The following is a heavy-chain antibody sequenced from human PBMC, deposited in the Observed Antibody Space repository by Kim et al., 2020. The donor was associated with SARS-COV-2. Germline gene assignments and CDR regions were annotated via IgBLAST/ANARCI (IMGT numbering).Heavy chain of an antibody. CDR3: AKRGDANSATKYFDY. D-gene: IGHD1-1*01. V-gene: IGHV3-23*01. J-gene: IGHJ4*02. CDR2: IGSGGTTT. CDR1: GFTFTSYA. Sequence: GGSLRLSCAASGFTFTSYAMGWVRQAPGKGLEWVSVIGSGGTTTHYADSVKGRFTISRDNSKNTLFLQMNSLTADDTAVYFCAKRGDANSATKYFDYWGQGTLVTVSS.